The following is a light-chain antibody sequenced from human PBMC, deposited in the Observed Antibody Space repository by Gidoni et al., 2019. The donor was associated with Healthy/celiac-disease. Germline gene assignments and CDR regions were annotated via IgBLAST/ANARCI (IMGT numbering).Light chain of an antibody. CDR3: QAWDSSTV. J-gene: IGLJ2*01. Sequence: PPSVSVSPGQTASITCSGDKLGDKYACWYQQKPGQSPVLVIYQDNKRPSGIPERFSGSNSGNTATLTISGTQAMDEADYYGQAWDSSTVFGGGTKLTVL. CDR1: KLGDKY. CDR2: QDN. V-gene: IGLV3-1*01.